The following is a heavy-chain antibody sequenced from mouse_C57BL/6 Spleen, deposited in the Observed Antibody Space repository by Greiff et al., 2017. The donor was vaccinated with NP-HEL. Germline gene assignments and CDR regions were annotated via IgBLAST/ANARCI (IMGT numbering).Heavy chain of an antibody. CDR1: GYTFTSYW. D-gene: IGHD2-4*01. CDR2: IYPGSGST. Sequence: VQLQQPGAELVKPGASVKMSCKASGYTFTSYWITWVKQRPGQGLEWIGDIYPGSGSTNYNEKFKSKATLTVDTSSSTAYMQLSSLTSEDSAVYYCARDYDYDGDYYAMDYWGQGTSVTVSS. V-gene: IGHV1-55*01. CDR3: ARDYDYDGDYYAMDY. J-gene: IGHJ4*01.